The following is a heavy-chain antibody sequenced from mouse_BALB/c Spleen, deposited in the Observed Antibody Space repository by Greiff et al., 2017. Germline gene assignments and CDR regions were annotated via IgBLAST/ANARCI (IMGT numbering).Heavy chain of an antibody. CDR1: GYSITSGYS. CDR2: ISYDGSN. Sequence: ESGPDLVKPSQSLSLTCTVTGYSITSGYSWNWIRQFPGNKLEWMGYISYDGSNNYNPSLKNRISITRDTSKNQFFLKLNSVTTEDTATYYCAIYYGYDEGAYWGQGTLVTVSA. V-gene: IGHV3-6*02. D-gene: IGHD2-2*01. CDR3: AIYYGYDEGAY. J-gene: IGHJ3*01.